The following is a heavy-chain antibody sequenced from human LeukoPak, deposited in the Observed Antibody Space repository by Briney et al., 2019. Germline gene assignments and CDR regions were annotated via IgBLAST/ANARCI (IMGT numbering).Heavy chain of an antibody. Sequence: ASVKVSCKASGGTFSSYAISWVRQAPGQGLEWMGRIIPIFGTANYAQKFQGRVTITTDESTSTAYMELSSLRSEDTAVYYCARVVPAATSTWYLDYWGQGTLVTVSS. CDR2: IIPIFGTA. D-gene: IGHD2-2*01. CDR1: GGTFSSYA. V-gene: IGHV1-69*05. CDR3: ARVVPAATSTWYLDY. J-gene: IGHJ4*02.